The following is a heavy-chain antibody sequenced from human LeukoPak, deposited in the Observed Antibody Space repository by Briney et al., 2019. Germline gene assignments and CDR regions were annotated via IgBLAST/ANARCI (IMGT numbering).Heavy chain of an antibody. V-gene: IGHV4-39*01. J-gene: IGHJ4*02. D-gene: IGHD2-2*01. CDR1: GGSISSSSYY. CDR2: IYYSGST. CDR3: ARHLRAARYCGSSSCYDFDY. Sequence: SETLSLTCTVSGGSISSSSYYWGWIRQPPGKGLERIGSIYYSGSTYYNPSLKSRVTISVDTSKNQCSLKLSSVTATDTAVYYCARHLRAARYCGSSSCYDFDYWGQGTLVTVSS.